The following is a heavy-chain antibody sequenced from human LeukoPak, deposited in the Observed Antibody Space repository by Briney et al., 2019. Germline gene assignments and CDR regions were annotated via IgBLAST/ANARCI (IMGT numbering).Heavy chain of an antibody. CDR1: GGSISSYY. J-gene: IGHJ6*02. CDR2: VYYSGST. CDR3: ARGQLSAIPYFYSYGMDV. Sequence: PSETLSLTCTVSGGSISSYYWSWIRQPPGKGLECIGYVYYSGSTDYNPSLKSRVTISLDTSNDHFSLKLSSVTAADTALYYCARGQLSAIPYFYSYGMDVWGPGTTVIVSS. D-gene: IGHD2-2*02. V-gene: IGHV4-59*12.